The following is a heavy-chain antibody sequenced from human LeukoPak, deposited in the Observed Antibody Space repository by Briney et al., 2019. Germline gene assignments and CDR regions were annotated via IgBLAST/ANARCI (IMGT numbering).Heavy chain of an antibody. D-gene: IGHD1-7*01. CDR2: INPNSGGT. V-gene: IGHV1-2*02. Sequence: GASVKVSCKASGYTFTGYYMHWVRQAPGQGLEWMGWINPNSGGTNYAQKFQGRVTMTRHPSISPAYLELSRLRSDDTAVYYCARVRRNYDPPYYYYHGMDVWGQGTTVTVSS. CDR3: ARVRRNYDPPYYYYHGMDV. J-gene: IGHJ6*02. CDR1: GYTFTGYY.